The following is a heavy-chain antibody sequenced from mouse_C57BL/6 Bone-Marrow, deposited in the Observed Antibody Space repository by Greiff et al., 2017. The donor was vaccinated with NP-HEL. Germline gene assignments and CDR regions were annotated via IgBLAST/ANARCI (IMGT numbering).Heavy chain of an antibody. CDR1: GFTFSDYG. CDR3: ARNAGLDY. Sequence: EVKLVESGGGLVEPGGSLKLSCAASGFTFSDYGMHWVRQAPEKGLEWVAYISSGSSTIYYADTVKGRFTISRDNAKNTLFLQMTSLRSEDTAMYYCARNAGLDYWGQGTTLTVSS. CDR2: ISSGSSTI. J-gene: IGHJ2*01. V-gene: IGHV5-17*01.